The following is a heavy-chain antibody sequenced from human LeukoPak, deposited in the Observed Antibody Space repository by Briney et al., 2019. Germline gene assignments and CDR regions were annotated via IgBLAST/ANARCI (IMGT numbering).Heavy chain of an antibody. V-gene: IGHV5-51*01. CDR1: GYSFTNYW. CDR2: IYPDDSNT. CDR3: ARIWLRAFDI. J-gene: IGHJ3*02. Sequence: HGESLEISCKGSGYSFTNYWTAWVRQMPGKGLEWMGIIYPDDSNTRYSPSFQGQVTISADKSISTAYLQWSSLKASDTAMYYCARIWLRAFDIWGQGTMVTVSS. D-gene: IGHD3-16*01.